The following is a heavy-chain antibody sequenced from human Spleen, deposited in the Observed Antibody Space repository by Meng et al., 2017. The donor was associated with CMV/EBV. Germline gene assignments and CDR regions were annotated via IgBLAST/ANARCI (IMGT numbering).Heavy chain of an antibody. CDR2: ISDSTGNT. CDR1: GFRFRTYS. Sequence: GESLKISCAASGFRFRTYSMTWVRQAPGKGLEWVSVISDSTGNTYYADSVKGRFAILRDNSKSTLHLQMSSLRAEDTAVYYCAKGDVAARPPDYWGQGTLVTVPQ. V-gene: IGHV3-23*01. D-gene: IGHD6-6*01. J-gene: IGHJ4*02. CDR3: AKGDVAARPPDY.